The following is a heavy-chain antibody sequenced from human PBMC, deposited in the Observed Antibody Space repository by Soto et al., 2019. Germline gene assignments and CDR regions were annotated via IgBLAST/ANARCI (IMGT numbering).Heavy chain of an antibody. Sequence: PSETLSLTCTVSGGSISSYYWSWIRQPPGKGLEWIGYIYYSGSTNYNPSLKSRVTISVDTSKNQFSLKLSSVTAADTAVYYCGRARIIAAADFNWFDPWGQGTLVTVSS. D-gene: IGHD6-13*01. CDR3: GRARIIAAADFNWFDP. CDR1: GGSISSYY. J-gene: IGHJ5*02. CDR2: IYYSGST. V-gene: IGHV4-59*01.